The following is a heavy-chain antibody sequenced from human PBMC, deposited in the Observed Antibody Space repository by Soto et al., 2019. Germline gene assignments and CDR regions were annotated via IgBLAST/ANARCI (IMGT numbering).Heavy chain of an antibody. D-gene: IGHD6-13*01. CDR1: GFTFKLYT. Sequence: EVQLVESGGGLVKPGGSLRLSCAASGFTFKLYTMHWVRQAPGKGLEWVSFCTPSSSSISYADSVEGRFTISRDTARNSLYLQIHNLRAADTAVYYCARDAASSLDHWGQGTLVTVSS. CDR2: CTPSSSSI. CDR3: ARDAASSLDH. J-gene: IGHJ4*02. V-gene: IGHV3-21*01.